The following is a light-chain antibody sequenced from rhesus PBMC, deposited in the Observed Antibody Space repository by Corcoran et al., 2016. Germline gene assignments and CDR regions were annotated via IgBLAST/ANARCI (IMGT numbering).Light chain of an antibody. CDR3: LLYYSGLHV. J-gene: IGLJ6*01. CDR2: NTN. Sequence: QAVVTQEPSLTVSPGGTVTLTCGSSTGAVTSGNYPHWFQQKPGQAPRGLIYNTNNKHSWTPARFSGSLAGGKAALTLSTTQPEDEAEYYCLLYYSGLHVFGSGTKLTVL. V-gene: IGLV7-76*01. CDR1: TGAVTSGNY.